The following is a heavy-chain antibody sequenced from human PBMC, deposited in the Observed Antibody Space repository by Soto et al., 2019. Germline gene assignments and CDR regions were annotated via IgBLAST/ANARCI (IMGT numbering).Heavy chain of an antibody. Sequence: PSETLSLTCSVSGGSVSNKTYYWSWIRQPPGKRLGWIGYVYYSGTTNYNPSLKSRVTISVDLSKNQFSLRLSSVTTGDTALYYCARTTAVPNTLRSRYFFDYWGQGTLVTVSS. D-gene: IGHD4-17*01. CDR3: ARTTAVPNTLRSRYFFDY. V-gene: IGHV4-61*01. CDR2: VYYSGTT. CDR1: GGSVSNKTYY. J-gene: IGHJ4*02.